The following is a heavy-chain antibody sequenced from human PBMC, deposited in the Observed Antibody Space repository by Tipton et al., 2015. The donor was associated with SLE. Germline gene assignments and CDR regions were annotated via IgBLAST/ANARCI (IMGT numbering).Heavy chain of an antibody. CDR1: GFIFSDYY. CDR2: ISTSGSEK. D-gene: IGHD3-22*01. J-gene: IGHJ3*02. V-gene: IGHV3-11*04. CDR3: GRDAYYYSAGFDM. Sequence: GSLRLSCEASGFIFSDYYMTWIRQAPGKGLEWLAYISTSGSEKFYADSVKGRFTISRDNARNTLFLLMDSLRVEDTAVYYCGRDAYYYSAGFDMWGQGTLVTVSS.